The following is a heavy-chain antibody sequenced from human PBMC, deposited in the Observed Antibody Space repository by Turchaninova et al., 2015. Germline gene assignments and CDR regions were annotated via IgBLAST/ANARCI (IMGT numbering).Heavy chain of an antibody. V-gene: IGHV3-30*04. D-gene: IGHD2-2*02. CDR3: SREDNTATSGGFDI. J-gene: IGHJ3*02. Sequence: QVQLVESGGGVVQPGRSLRLSCAASGFTFSNFSMPWVRQASGKGLGGGEFISYDGKNKNYADSVKGRLTTSRDNSKNTLYLQMNSLRAEDTAVYYCSREDNTATSGGFDIWGQGTMVTVAS. CDR2: ISYDGKNK. CDR1: GFTFSNFS.